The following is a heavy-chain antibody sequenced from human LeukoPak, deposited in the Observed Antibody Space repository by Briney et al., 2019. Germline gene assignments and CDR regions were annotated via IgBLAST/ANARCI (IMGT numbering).Heavy chain of an antibody. J-gene: IGHJ4*02. D-gene: IGHD3-10*01. CDR2: ISSSSSYT. CDR1: GFTFSDYY. V-gene: IGHV3-11*06. Sequence: GGSLRLSCAASGFTFSDYYMSWIRQAPGTGLEWVSYISSSSSYTNYADSVKGRFTISRDNAKNSLYLQMNSLRAEDTAVYYCASLKEPWFGELIPNYWGQGTLVTVSS. CDR3: ASLKEPWFGELIPNY.